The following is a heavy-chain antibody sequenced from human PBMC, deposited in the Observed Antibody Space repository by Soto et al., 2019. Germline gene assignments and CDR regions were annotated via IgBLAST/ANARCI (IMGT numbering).Heavy chain of an antibody. CDR1: GGTLNSYA. CDR3: AAGGSWARLDN. D-gene: IGHD6-13*01. CDR2: LITAFGTG. V-gene: IGHV1-69*01. Sequence: QVQLVQSGAEVKKPRSSVKVSCKSSGGTLNSYAISCVRQAPGQGLEWIGELITAFGTGIYAQKFQGRVTINADESTITAYMDLNSLRSEDTAVYFCAAGGSWARLDNWGHGTLVTVSS. J-gene: IGHJ4*01.